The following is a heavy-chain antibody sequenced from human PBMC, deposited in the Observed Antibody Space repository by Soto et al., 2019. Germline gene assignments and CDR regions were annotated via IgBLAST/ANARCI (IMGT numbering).Heavy chain of an antibody. V-gene: IGHV4-59*08. J-gene: IGHJ4*02. CDR1: GGSISSYY. CDR3: ASTRITGWAGELSRVGPMDY. D-gene: IGHD3-16*02. CDR2: IYYSRST. Sequence: SETLSLTCTVSGGSISSYYWSWIRQPPGKGLEWIGYIYYSRSTNYNPSLKSRVTISVDTSKNQFSLKLSSVTAADTAVYYCASTRITGWAGELSRVGPMDYWGQGNRVTVSS.